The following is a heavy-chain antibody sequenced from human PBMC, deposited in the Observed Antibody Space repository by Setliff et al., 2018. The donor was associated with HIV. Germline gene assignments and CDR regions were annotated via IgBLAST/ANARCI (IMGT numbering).Heavy chain of an antibody. CDR3: ARAVDYDIFDY. V-gene: IGHV4-39*07. CDR1: VGSISSSGYY. CDR2: IFYTGST. J-gene: IGHJ4*02. D-gene: IGHD3-9*01. Sequence: PSETLSLTCTVSVGSISSSGYYWGWIRQPPGKGLEWIGGIFYTGSTYYNPSLKSRVTISVDTSKNQFSLKLSSVTAADTAVYYCARAVDYDIFDYWGQGTLVTVSS.